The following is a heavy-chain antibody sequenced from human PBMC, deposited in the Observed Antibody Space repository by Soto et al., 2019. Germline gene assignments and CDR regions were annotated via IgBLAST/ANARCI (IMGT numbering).Heavy chain of an antibody. CDR1: GFTFRGYA. D-gene: IGHD5-12*01. V-gene: IGHV3-64*01. J-gene: IGHJ4*02. Sequence: EVLLVESGGGLVQPGGSLRLSCAASGFTFRGYAMHWVRQAPGKGLEYVSRISSDGGSTYYVNSVKGRFAISRDNSKITMYLQLGSLRTDDMTVYYCARDGVATRAFDYWGQGTLVTVSS. CDR3: ARDGVATRAFDY. CDR2: ISSDGGST.